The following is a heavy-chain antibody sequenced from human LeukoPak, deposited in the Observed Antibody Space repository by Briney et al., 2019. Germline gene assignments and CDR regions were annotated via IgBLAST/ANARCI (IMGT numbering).Heavy chain of an antibody. Sequence: SETLSLTCAVSGYSISSGYYRGWIRQPPGKGLEWIGSIYHSGSTYYNPSLKSRVTISVDTSKNQFSLKLSSVTAADTAVYYCARGGPGSHFDYWGQGTLVTVSS. V-gene: IGHV4-38-2*01. CDR3: ARGGPGSHFDY. J-gene: IGHJ4*02. CDR1: GYSISSGYY. CDR2: IYHSGST. D-gene: IGHD3-10*01.